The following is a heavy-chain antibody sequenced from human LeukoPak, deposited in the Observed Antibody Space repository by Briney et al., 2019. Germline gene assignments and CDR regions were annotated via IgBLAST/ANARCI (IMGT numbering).Heavy chain of an antibody. Sequence: PSETLSLTCAVYGGSFSGYYWSWIRQPPGKGLEWIGEINHSGSTNYNPSLKSRVTISVDKSKNPFSLKLSSVTAADTAVYYCARGTIWVPAAILGENWFDPWGQGTLVTVSS. CDR1: GGSFSGYY. CDR3: ARGTIWVPAAILGENWFDP. V-gene: IGHV4-34*01. D-gene: IGHD2-2*01. J-gene: IGHJ5*02. CDR2: INHSGST.